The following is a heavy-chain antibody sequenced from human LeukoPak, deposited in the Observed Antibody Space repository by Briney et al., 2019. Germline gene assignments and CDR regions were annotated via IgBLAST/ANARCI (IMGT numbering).Heavy chain of an antibody. CDR1: GDPISSYY. J-gene: IGHJ4*02. CDR2: IYYSGST. CDR3: AREGRGVGAYYFDY. V-gene: IGHV4-59*01. D-gene: IGHD1-26*01. Sequence: SETLSLTCTVSGDPISSYYWSWIRQPPGKGLEWIGYIYYSGSTNYNPSLKSRVTISVDTSKNQFSLKLSSVTAADTAVYYCAREGRGVGAYYFDYWGQGTLVTVSS.